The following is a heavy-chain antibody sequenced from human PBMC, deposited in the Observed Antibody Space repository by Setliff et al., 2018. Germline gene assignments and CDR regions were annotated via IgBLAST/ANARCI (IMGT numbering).Heavy chain of an antibody. V-gene: IGHV3-48*02. D-gene: IGHD3-10*01. Sequence: GSLRLSCAASQFTFSRHSMSWVRQAPGKGLEWISNVNSYGTMAWYAASVKGRFTITRDNAKSSVFLQMNNLRDDDSAVYYCARPGRSNYWDSFDYWGQGILVTVSS. CDR3: ARPGRSNYWDSFDY. J-gene: IGHJ4*02. CDR2: VNSYGTMA. CDR1: QFTFSRHS.